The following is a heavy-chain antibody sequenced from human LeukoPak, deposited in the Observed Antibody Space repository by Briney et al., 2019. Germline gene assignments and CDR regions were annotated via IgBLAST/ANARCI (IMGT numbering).Heavy chain of an antibody. J-gene: IGHJ3*02. Sequence: PGGSLRLSCAASGFTFSSYAMHWVRQAPGKGLEWVAVISYDGSNKYYADSVKGRFTISRDNSKNTLYLQMNSLRAEDTAVYYCARVLYYYDSNDAFDIWGQGTMVTVSS. V-gene: IGHV3-30-3*01. CDR1: GFTFSSYA. CDR2: ISYDGSNK. CDR3: ARVLYYYDSNDAFDI. D-gene: IGHD3-22*01.